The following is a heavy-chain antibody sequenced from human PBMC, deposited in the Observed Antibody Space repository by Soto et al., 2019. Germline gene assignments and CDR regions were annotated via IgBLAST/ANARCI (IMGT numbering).Heavy chain of an antibody. CDR1: GGSISSSDYY. CDR2: IYYSGST. V-gene: IGHV4-39*01. J-gene: IGHJ4*02. CDR3: AGGSSWFLSYYFQF. Sequence: SETLSLTCTVSGGSISSSDYYWGWIRQSPEKGLEWISIIYYSGSTYYNPSLKSRVTISADTSRNQFSLKLTSVTAADTAVYYCAGGSSWFLSYYFQFWGQGTLVTVSS. D-gene: IGHD3-10*01.